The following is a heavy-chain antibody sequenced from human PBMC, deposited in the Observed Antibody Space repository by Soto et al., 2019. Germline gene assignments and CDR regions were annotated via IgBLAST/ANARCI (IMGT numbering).Heavy chain of an antibody. CDR3: AGYSSCWSGVWCIQH. CDR1: GFTFSDYY. Sequence: QVQLVESGGGVVKPGGSLRLSCAASGFTFSDYYMSWIRQAPGKGLEWVSYISSSGSTIYYADSVKGRFTISRDNAKNSLYLQMNRLRAEDTAVYYCAGYSSCWSGVWCIQHWGQGTLVTVSS. CDR2: ISSSGSTI. V-gene: IGHV3-11*01. J-gene: IGHJ1*01. D-gene: IGHD6-19*01.